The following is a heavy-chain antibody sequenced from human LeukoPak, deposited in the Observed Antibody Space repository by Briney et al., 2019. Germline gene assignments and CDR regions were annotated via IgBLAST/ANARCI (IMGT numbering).Heavy chain of an antibody. CDR3: ARDLRVIAVAGDY. J-gene: IGHJ4*02. D-gene: IGHD6-19*01. Sequence: SETLSLTCTVSGGSISSGSYYWSWIRQPPGKGLQWIGSMYHSGSTHYNPSLKSRVTISVDTSKNQFSLKLSSVTAADTAVYYCARDLRVIAVAGDYWGQGTLVTVSS. CDR1: GGSISSGSYY. CDR2: MYHSGST. V-gene: IGHV4-39*07.